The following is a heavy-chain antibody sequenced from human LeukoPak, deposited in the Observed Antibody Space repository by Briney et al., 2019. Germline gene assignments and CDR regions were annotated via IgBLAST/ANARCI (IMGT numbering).Heavy chain of an antibody. CDR3: AKESSGGALDY. D-gene: IGHD6-19*01. Sequence: GGSLRLSCAASGFTFSSSGMHWVRQAPGKGLEWVALIWYDGSDKYYADSVKGRFTISRDNSKNTLYLQMNSLRAEDTALYYCAKESSGGALDYWGQGTLVTVSS. J-gene: IGHJ4*02. V-gene: IGHV3-30*02. CDR1: GFTFSSSG. CDR2: IWYDGSDK.